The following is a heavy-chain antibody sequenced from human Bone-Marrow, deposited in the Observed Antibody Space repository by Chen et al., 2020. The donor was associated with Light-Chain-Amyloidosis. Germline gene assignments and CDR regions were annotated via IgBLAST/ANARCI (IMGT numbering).Heavy chain of an antibody. J-gene: IGHJ4*02. CDR3: ARTSSGSYSVEY. D-gene: IGHD1-26*01. CDR2: VSYDRTNK. V-gene: IGHV3-30*03. Sequence: QVQLVESGGGVVQPGRSLRLSCAASGFTFSSYGMQWVRQAPGKGLEWVAVVSYDRTNKYYSDSVKGRFTISRDNSRNTLFLQMNSLGAEDTAVYYCARTSSGSYSVEYWGQGTLVTVSS. CDR1: GFTFSSYG.